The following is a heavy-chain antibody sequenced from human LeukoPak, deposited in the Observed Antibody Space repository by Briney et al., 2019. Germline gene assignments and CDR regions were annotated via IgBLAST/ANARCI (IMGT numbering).Heavy chain of an antibody. V-gene: IGHV4-59*01. D-gene: IGHD4-17*01. CDR3: ARGRPPHDYGTLFDY. Sequence: PSETLSLTCTVSGDAITSYYWSWIRQPPGKGLEWIGYIYYSGSTNYNPSLKSRVTMSVDTSKKQFSLKLSSVTAADTAVYYCARGRPPHDYGTLFDYWGQGTLVTVSS. J-gene: IGHJ4*02. CDR2: IYYSGST. CDR1: GDAITSYY.